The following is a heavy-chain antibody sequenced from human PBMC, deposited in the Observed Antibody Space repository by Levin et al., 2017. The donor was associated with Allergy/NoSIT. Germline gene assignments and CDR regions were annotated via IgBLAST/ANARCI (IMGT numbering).Heavy chain of an antibody. CDR3: ARDDSVEGFDY. J-gene: IGHJ4*02. D-gene: IGHD5-24*01. CDR1: ADTFNSYA. Sequence: SVKVSCQASADTFNSYAIVWVRQAPGQGLDWMGAIIPIFGTTSSAQKFQGRVTITAEKSTSTVYLELTGLTSEDTAMYFCARDDSVEGFDYWGQGTLVTVSS. V-gene: IGHV1-69*06. CDR2: IIPIFGTT.